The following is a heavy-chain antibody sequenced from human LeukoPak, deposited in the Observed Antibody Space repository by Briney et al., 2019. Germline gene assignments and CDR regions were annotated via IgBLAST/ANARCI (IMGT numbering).Heavy chain of an antibody. J-gene: IGHJ4*02. V-gene: IGHV3-11*04. CDR2: ISRSGSTI. D-gene: IGHD5-12*01. CDR3: AKDFVDIVATYNDY. CDR1: GFTFSDYY. Sequence: GGSLRLSCAASGFTFSDYYMSWIRQAPGKGLEWVSYISRSGSTIYYADSVKGRFTISRDNSKNTLYLQMNSLRAEDTAVYYCAKDFVDIVATYNDYWGQGTLVTVSS.